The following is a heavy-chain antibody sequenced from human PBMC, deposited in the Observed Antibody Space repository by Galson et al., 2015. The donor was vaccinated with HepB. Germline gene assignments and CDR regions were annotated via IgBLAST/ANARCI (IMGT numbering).Heavy chain of an antibody. CDR3: AADLGRQRYCYYYAMDV. Sequence: SAKVSCKAAGLTFTSSAVQWVRQPRGQRLEWIGWIVYGSGNTNYAQKFQGRVTITRDMSTSTAYMELSRLRSEDTAVYYCAADLGRQRYCYYYAMDVWGQGTTVTVSS. V-gene: IGHV1-58*01. CDR2: IVYGSGNT. D-gene: IGHD1-1*01. J-gene: IGHJ6*02. CDR1: GLTFTSSA.